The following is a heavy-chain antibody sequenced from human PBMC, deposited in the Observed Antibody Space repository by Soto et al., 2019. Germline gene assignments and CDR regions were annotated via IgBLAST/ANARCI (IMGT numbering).Heavy chain of an antibody. CDR3: AKNQGVELVPLATVDWFDP. D-gene: IGHD1-26*01. Sequence: GGSLRLSCAASGFIFENFGMSWVRQSPGKGLEWISSISGSGFKKYYADSVKGRFTISRDNSKSTVYLEVNNLSAEDTAVYHCAKNQGVELVPLATVDWFDPWGQGSVVTVPS. CDR1: GFIFENFG. V-gene: IGHV3-23*01. CDR2: ISGSGFKK. J-gene: IGHJ5*02.